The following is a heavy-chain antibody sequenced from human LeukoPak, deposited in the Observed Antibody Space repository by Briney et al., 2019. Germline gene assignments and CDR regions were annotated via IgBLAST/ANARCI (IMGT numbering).Heavy chain of an antibody. V-gene: IGHV3-74*01. J-gene: IGHJ6*03. CDR2: INSDGSST. CDR1: GFTFSSYW. Sequence: PGGSLRLSCAASGFTFSSYWMHWVRQAPGKGLVWVSRINSDGSSTSYADSVKGRFTISRDNAKNTLYLQMNSLRAEDTAVYYCARVGRSGQLAGGDYYYYMDVWGKGTTVTVSS. D-gene: IGHD6-13*01. CDR3: ARVGRSGQLAGGDYYYYMDV.